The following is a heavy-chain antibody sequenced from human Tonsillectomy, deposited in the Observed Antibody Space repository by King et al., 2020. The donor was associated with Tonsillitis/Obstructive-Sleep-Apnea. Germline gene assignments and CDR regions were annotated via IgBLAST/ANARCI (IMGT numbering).Heavy chain of an antibody. V-gene: IGHV3-30*04. CDR2: ISYDGSNK. CDR1: GFTFSSYA. J-gene: IGHJ4*02. CDR3: ARGPMDFWSGDFDY. D-gene: IGHD3-3*01. Sequence: VQLVESGGGVVQPGRSLRLSCAASGFTFSSYAMHWVRQAPGKGLEWVAVISYDGSNKYYADSVKGRFTISRDNSKNTLYLQMNSLRAEDPAVYDCARGPMDFWSGDFDYWGQGTLVPVAS.